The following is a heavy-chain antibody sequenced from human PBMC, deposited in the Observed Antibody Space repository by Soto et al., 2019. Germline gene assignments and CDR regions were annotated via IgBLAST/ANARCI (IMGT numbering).Heavy chain of an antibody. CDR1: GCLVSRNY. Sequence: EVQLVESGGGLVQPGGSLRLSCAASGCLVSRNYMTWVRQAPGKGLDWVSVMYSDGTTHYVESVKGRFSISRDNSKNTVYLQMSRLTAEDTAVYYCARSPYCGTECNSGYFDYWGQGTLVTVSS. CDR3: ARSPYCGTECNSGYFDY. J-gene: IGHJ4*02. CDR2: MYSDGTT. V-gene: IGHV3-53*01. D-gene: IGHD2-21*01.